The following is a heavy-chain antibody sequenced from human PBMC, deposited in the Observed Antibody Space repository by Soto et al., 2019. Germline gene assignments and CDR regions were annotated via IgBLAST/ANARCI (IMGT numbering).Heavy chain of an antibody. J-gene: IGHJ4*02. CDR2: MNPNSDNT. V-gene: IGHV1-8*01. CDR1: GYTFTSYD. CDR3: ARGIDCSSTSCHDY. Sequence: GASVKVSCKASGYTFTSYDINWVRQATGQGLEWMGWMNPNSDNTGYAQKFQGRVTMTRNTSISTAYMELSSLRSEDTAVYYCARGIDCSSTSCHDYWGQGTLVTVSS. D-gene: IGHD2-2*01.